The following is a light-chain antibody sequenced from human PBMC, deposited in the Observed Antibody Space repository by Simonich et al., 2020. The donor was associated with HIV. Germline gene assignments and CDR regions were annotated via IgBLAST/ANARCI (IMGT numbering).Light chain of an antibody. CDR1: KNIVGW. J-gene: IGKJ1*01. Sequence: DIQMTQSPSTLSASVGDRVTIPCRASKNIVGWCAWYKQKPGKAPKLLIYKASTLQSGVPSTFSGSGSGTEFTLTISSLQPDDFATYYCQQYNSYSPTFGQGTKVEIK. CDR3: QQYNSYSPT. V-gene: IGKV1-5*03. CDR2: KAS.